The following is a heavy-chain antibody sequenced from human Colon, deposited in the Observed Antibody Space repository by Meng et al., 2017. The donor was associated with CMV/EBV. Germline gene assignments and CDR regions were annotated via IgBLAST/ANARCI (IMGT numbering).Heavy chain of an antibody. Sequence: SVKVSCKASGGTFSSYAISWVRQAPGQGLEWMGGIIPILGIANYAQKFQGRVTITADKSTSTAYMELSSLRSEDTAVYYCARDRCGSCSAGWWFDPWGQGTLVTVSS. CDR2: IIPILGIA. V-gene: IGHV1-69*10. J-gene: IGHJ5*02. CDR3: ARDRCGSCSAGWWFDP. D-gene: IGHD2-15*01. CDR1: GGTFSSYA.